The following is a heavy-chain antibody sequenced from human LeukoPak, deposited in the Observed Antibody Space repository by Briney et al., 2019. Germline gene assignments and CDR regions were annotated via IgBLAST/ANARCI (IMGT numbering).Heavy chain of an antibody. D-gene: IGHD3-10*01. J-gene: IGHJ4*02. CDR1: GFTFSSYG. Sequence: GGSLRLSCAASGFTFSSYGMHWVRQAPGKGLEWVAVISYDGSNKYYADSVKGRFTISRDNSKSTLYLQMNSLRAEDTAVYYCAKEDYYGSGNDYWGQGTLVTVSS. CDR3: AKEDYYGSGNDY. CDR2: ISYDGSNK. V-gene: IGHV3-30*18.